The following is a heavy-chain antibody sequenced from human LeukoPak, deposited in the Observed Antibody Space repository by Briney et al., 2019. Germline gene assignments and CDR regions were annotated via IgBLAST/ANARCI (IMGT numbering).Heavy chain of an antibody. J-gene: IGHJ4*02. CDR2: ISSNGGSI. V-gene: IGHV3-64*01. Sequence: PGGSLRLSCAASGFTFSDYAMHWVRQAPGKELEYVSAISSNGGSIHYANSVKGRFTISRDNAKNSLYLQMNSLRAEDTAVYYCARDVGWNYGCFDYWGQGTLVTVSS. CDR1: GFTFSDYA. D-gene: IGHD1-7*01. CDR3: ARDVGWNYGCFDY.